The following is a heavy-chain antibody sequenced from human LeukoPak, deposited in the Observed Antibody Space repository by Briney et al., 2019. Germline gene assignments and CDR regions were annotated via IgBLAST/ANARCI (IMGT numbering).Heavy chain of an antibody. D-gene: IGHD2-2*01. Sequence: PVASLQISCHCSGCIFTSYWLGWGRQMPGKGPEGMGLIYPGDSDARYSPSFQGQVTISADKSITTAYLQWSSLKASDTAMYYCARHFGGSTSHAFDIWGQGTMVTVSS. CDR3: ARHFGGSTSHAFDI. CDR2: IYPGDSDA. V-gene: IGHV5-51*01. J-gene: IGHJ3*02. CDR1: GCIFTSYW.